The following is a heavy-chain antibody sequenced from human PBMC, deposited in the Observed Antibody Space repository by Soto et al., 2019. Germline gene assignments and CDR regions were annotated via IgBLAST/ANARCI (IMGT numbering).Heavy chain of an antibody. CDR3: ASKFGELLADAFDI. V-gene: IGHV4-4*02. J-gene: IGHJ3*02. CDR2: IYHSGSI. D-gene: IGHD3-10*01. CDR1: NASISSRTW. Sequence: SETLSFTSTMSNASISSRTWCTWLRQTPGKGLEWIGEIYHSGSINHNPSLKSRVTMSVDKSNNQFSLKMTSVTAADTAVYYCASKFGELLADAFDIWGQGTVVT.